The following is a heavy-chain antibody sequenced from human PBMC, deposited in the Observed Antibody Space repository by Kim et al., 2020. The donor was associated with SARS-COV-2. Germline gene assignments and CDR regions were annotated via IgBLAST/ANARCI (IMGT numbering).Heavy chain of an antibody. CDR3: ARGGQNYYDSSGYYIFDY. J-gene: IGHJ4*02. D-gene: IGHD3-22*01. Sequence: GGSLRLSCAASGFTFSSYEMNWVRQAPGKGLEWVSYISSSGSTIYYADSVKGRFTISRDNAKNSLYLQMNSLRAEDTAVYYCARGGQNYYDSSGYYIFDYWGQGTLVTVSS. CDR2: ISSSGSTI. CDR1: GFTFSSYE. V-gene: IGHV3-48*03.